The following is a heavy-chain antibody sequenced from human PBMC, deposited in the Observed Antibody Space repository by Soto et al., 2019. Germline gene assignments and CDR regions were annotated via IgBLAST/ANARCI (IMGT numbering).Heavy chain of an antibody. Sequence: SSETLSLTCTVSGGSISSGGYYWSWIRQHPGKGLEWIGYIYYSGSTYYNPSLKSRVTISVDTSKNQFSLKLSSVTAADTAVYYCASTLLVFGWFDPWGQGTLVTVSS. CDR3: ASTLLVFGWFDP. J-gene: IGHJ5*02. CDR1: GGSISSGGYY. D-gene: IGHD3-3*01. V-gene: IGHV4-31*03. CDR2: IYYSGST.